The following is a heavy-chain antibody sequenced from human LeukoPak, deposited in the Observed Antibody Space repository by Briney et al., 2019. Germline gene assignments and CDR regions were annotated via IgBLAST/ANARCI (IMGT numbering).Heavy chain of an antibody. V-gene: IGHV4-59*01. CDR2: IYYSGST. J-gene: IGHJ3*02. Sequence: SETLSLTCTVSGGSISSYYWSWIRQPPGKGLEWIGYIYYSGSTNYNPSLKSRVTISVDTPKNQFSLKLSSVTAADTAVYYCARLVVVAATLAFDIWGQGTMVTVSS. CDR3: ARLVVVAATLAFDI. CDR1: GGSISSYY. D-gene: IGHD2-15*01.